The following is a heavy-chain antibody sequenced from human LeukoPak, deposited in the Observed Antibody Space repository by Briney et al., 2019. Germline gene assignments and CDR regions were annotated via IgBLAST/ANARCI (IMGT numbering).Heavy chain of an antibody. CDR1: GFTFSSYW. V-gene: IGHV3-74*01. D-gene: IGHD3-3*01. CDR3: ARDRTITYYDFWSGFGTADC. Sequence: PGGSLKLSCAASGFTFSSYWMHWVRQAPGKGLVWVSRINSDGSSTSYADSVKGRFTISRDNSKNTLYLQMNSLRDEDTAVYYCARDRTITYYDFWSGFGTADCWGQGTLVTVSS. CDR2: INSDGSST. J-gene: IGHJ4*02.